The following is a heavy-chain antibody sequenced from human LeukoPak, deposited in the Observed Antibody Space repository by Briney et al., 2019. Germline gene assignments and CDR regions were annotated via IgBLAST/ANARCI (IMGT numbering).Heavy chain of an antibody. V-gene: IGHV1-69*01. J-gene: IGHJ4*02. CDR2: IIPIFGTA. D-gene: IGHD6-13*01. Sequence: SVKVSCKASGGTFSSYAISWVRQAPGQGLEWMGGIIPIFGTANYAQKFQGRVTITADESTSTAYMELSSLRSEDTAVYYCARELIAAAGMDYWGQGTLVTVSS. CDR1: GGTFSSYA. CDR3: ARELIAAAGMDY.